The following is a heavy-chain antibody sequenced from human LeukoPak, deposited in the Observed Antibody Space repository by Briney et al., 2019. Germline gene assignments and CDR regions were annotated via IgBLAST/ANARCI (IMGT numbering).Heavy chain of an antibody. D-gene: IGHD6-19*01. V-gene: IGHV4-30-4*01. CDR3: ARGRAGTGWFDP. CDR2: IYYSGST. J-gene: IGHJ5*02. Sequence: SWVRQPPGKGLEWIGYIYYSGSTYYNPSLKSRVTISVDTSKNQFSLKLSSVTAADTAVYYCARGRAGTGWFDPWGQGTLVTVSS.